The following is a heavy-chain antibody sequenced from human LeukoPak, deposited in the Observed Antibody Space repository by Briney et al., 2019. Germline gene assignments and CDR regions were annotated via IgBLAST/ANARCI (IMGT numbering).Heavy chain of an antibody. D-gene: IGHD5-24*01. CDR3: ARERMAEYYFDY. Sequence: GGSLRLSCAASGFTFSDYYMTWIRQAPGKGLEWVSAISGSGGSTYYADSVKGRFTISRDNSKNTLYLQMNSLRAEDTAVYYCARERMAEYYFDYWGQGTLVTVSS. J-gene: IGHJ4*02. CDR2: ISGSGGST. V-gene: IGHV3-23*01. CDR1: GFTFSDYY.